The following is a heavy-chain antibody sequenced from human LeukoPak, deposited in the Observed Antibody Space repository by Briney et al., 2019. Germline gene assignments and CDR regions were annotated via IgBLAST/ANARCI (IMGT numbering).Heavy chain of an antibody. D-gene: IGHD3-16*01. CDR2: IESNTDSGTT. CDR3: TRDEGDDYFDN. V-gene: IGHV3-15*04. J-gene: IGHJ4*02. CDR1: GFPFSDAW. Sequence: GGSLRLSCAASGFPFSDAWMSWVRQAPGKGLEWVGRIESNTDSGTTEYAAPVKGRFTISRDDSKNTLYLQMNSLKTEDTAVYYCTRDEGDDYFDNWGQGTLVTVSS.